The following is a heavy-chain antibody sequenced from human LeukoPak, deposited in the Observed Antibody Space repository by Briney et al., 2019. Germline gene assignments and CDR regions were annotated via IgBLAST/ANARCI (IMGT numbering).Heavy chain of an antibody. J-gene: IGHJ4*02. V-gene: IGHV1-69*01. D-gene: IGHD6-13*01. Sequence: GASVKVSCKASGGTFSSYAISWVRQAPGQGLEWMGGIIPIFGTANYAQKFQGRVTITADESTSTAYMELSSLRSEDTAVYYCARDLAHVAGTDYWGQGTLVTVSS. CDR2: IIPIFGTA. CDR1: GGTFSSYA. CDR3: ARDLAHVAGTDY.